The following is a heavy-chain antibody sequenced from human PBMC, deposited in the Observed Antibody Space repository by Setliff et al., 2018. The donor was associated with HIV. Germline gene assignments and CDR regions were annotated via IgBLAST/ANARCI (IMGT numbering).Heavy chain of an antibody. D-gene: IGHD3-22*01. Sequence: ASVKVSCKASGYTFTTYPMHWVRQAPGQGLEWMGVINTSGGSAGYAQKFQGRVTMTRDTSTSTVYMELSRLRSDDTAIYYCAKSPGIYYYDSSGHYLFYWGQGALVT. CDR2: INTSGGSA. J-gene: IGHJ4*02. CDR1: GYTFTTYP. V-gene: IGHV1-46*01. CDR3: AKSPGIYYYDSSGHYLFY.